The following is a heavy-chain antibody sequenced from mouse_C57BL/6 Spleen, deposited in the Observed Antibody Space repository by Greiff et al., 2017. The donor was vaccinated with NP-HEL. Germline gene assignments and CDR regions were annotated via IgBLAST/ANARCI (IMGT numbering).Heavy chain of an antibody. V-gene: IGHV1-64*01. Sequence: VQLQQSGAELVKPGASVKLSCKASGYTFTSYWMHWVKQRPGQGLEWIGMIHPNSGSTNYNEKFKSKATLTVDKSSSTAYMQLSSLTSEDSAVYSCARDYGNPAWFAYWGQRTLVTVSA. J-gene: IGHJ3*01. CDR1: GYTFTSYW. CDR3: ARDYGNPAWFAY. CDR2: IHPNSGST. D-gene: IGHD2-1*01.